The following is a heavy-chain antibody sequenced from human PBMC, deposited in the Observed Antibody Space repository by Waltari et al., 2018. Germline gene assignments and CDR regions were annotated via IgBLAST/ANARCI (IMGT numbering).Heavy chain of an antibody. J-gene: IGHJ4*02. D-gene: IGHD2-15*01. Sequence: QVRLIESGGGAVQPGGSRRLPCFASGFTFRQYGMHWVRQAPGKGLEWLTLISFDGKETYYGDSAEGRFTISRDNSRDTLYLQLDNLRVEDTAEYYCVKDNSHGGKFLDSWGPGAQVIVFS. CDR3: VKDNSHGGKFLDS. CDR2: ISFDGKET. CDR1: GFTFRQYG. V-gene: IGHV3-30*18.